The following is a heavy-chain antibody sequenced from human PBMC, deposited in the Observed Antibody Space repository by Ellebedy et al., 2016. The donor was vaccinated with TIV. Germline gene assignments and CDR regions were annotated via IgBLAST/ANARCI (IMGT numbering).Heavy chain of an antibody. CDR1: GFTFSDYF. Sequence: GESLKISCAASGFTFSDYFMSWVRQAPGKGLEWVSYITNTGSHTYYADSVKGRFTVARDNVNNSVYLQMNSLRAEDTAVYYCGRAREPGYFAYYYYGMDVWGQGTTVTVSS. V-gene: IGHV3-11*01. CDR3: GRAREPGYFAYYYYGMDV. J-gene: IGHJ6*02. D-gene: IGHD3-9*01. CDR2: ITNTGSHT.